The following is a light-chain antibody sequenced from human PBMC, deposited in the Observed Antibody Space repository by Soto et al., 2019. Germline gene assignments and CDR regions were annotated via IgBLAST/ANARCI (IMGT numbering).Light chain of an antibody. CDR2: GAS. V-gene: IGKV3-20*01. Sequence: EIVLTQSPGTLSLSPGERATLSCRASQSVSSSYLAWYQQKPGQAPRLFIYGASSRATGIPDRFSGSGSGTDFTLTISRLEPEDFAVYYCQQYGSSWWTFGQGTKVDIK. CDR1: QSVSSSY. CDR3: QQYGSSWWT. J-gene: IGKJ1*01.